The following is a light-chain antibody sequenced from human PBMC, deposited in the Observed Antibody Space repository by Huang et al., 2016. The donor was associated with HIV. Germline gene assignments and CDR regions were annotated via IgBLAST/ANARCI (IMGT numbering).Light chain of an antibody. V-gene: IGKV1-9*01. CDR3: LQLNTYPGT. CDR2: AAS. J-gene: IGKJ3*01. CDR1: QDISSY. Sequence: IQLTQSPSSLSVSVGDRVTITCRASQDISSYLAWYQQKPGKAPKLLIYAASTLESAVPSRVSGSGSGTGFTLTISNLQPEDFATYYCLQLNTYPGTFGPGTNVDV.